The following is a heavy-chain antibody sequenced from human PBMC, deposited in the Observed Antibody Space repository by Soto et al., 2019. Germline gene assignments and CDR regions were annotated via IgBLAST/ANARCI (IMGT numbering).Heavy chain of an antibody. CDR3: AEGIAETGGMDV. CDR1: GGTFSSYA. CDR2: IIPIFGTA. Sequence: ASVKVSCKASGGTFSSYAISWVRQAPGQGLEWMGGIIPIFGTANYAQKFQGRVTITADESTSTAYMELRSLRSDDTAVYYCAEGIAETGGMDVWGQGATVTVSS. V-gene: IGHV1-69*13. J-gene: IGHJ6*02. D-gene: IGHD6-13*01.